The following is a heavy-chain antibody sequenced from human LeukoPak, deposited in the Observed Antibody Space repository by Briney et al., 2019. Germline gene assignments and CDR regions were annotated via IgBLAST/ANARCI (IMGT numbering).Heavy chain of an antibody. CDR1: GFTFDDYG. V-gene: IGHV3-20*04. D-gene: IGHD3-22*01. CDR2: INWNGGST. Sequence: GGSLRLSCAASGFTFDDYGMSWVRQAPGKGLEWVSGINWNGGSTGYADSVRGRFTISRDNAKNSLYLQMNSLRAEDTALYYCARDGYYYDSSGQHSSYYFDYWGQGTLVTVSS. CDR3: ARDGYYYDSSGQHSSYYFDY. J-gene: IGHJ4*02.